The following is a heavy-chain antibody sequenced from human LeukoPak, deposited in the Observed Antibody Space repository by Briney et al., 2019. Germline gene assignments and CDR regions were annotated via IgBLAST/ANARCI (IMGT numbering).Heavy chain of an antibody. V-gene: IGHV3-21*01. CDR1: GFTFSSYS. J-gene: IGHJ4*02. D-gene: IGHD6-19*01. CDR3: ARGIAVARYFDY. Sequence: PGGSLRLSCAASGFTFSSYSMNWVRQAPGKGLEWVSSISSSSSYIYYADSVKGRFTISRDNAKNSLYLQMNSLRAEDTAMYYCARGIAVARYFDYWGQGTLVTVSS. CDR2: ISSSSSYI.